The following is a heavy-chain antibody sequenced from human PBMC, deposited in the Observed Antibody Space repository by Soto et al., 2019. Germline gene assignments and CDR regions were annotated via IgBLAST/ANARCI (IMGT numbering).Heavy chain of an antibody. CDR3: ARVNTTLVDHFDC. CDR1: GFSVSATS. V-gene: IGHV3-53*01. J-gene: IGHJ4*02. D-gene: IGHD5-18*01. CDR2: MHRGGTT. Sequence: GGSLRLSCVVSGFSVSATSIFWVRQATGKGLEWVSLMHRGGTTDNADSVKGRFTTSRDKSKNTLYLHMNGLRVEDTAVYYCARVNTTLVDHFDCWGQGTLVTVSS.